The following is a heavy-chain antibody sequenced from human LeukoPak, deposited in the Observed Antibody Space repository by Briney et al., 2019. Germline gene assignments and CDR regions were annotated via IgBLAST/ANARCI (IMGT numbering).Heavy chain of an antibody. D-gene: IGHD2-21*02. CDR3: ARGDGYSYGTPYCGGDCYYNY. CDR1: GGSFSGYY. CDR2: INHSGST. Sequence: SETLSLTCAVYGGSFSGYYWIWIRQPPGKGLEWIGEINHSGSTNYNPSLKSRVTISVDTSKKQFTLKLSSVTAADTAVFYCARGDGYSYGTPYCGGDCYYNYWGQGTLVTVSS. V-gene: IGHV4-34*01. J-gene: IGHJ4*02.